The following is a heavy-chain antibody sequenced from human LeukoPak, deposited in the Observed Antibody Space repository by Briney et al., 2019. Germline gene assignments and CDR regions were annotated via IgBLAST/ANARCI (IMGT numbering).Heavy chain of an antibody. CDR3: ARDLVRGVTPYDY. CDR1: GFTFSSYS. V-gene: IGHV3-21*01. Sequence: GGSLGLSCAASGFTFSSYSMNWVRQAPGKGLEWVSSISSSSSYIYYADSVKGRFTISRDNAKNSLYLQMNSLRAEDTAVYYCARDLVRGVTPYDYWGQGTLVTVSS. J-gene: IGHJ4*02. D-gene: IGHD3-10*01. CDR2: ISSSSSYI.